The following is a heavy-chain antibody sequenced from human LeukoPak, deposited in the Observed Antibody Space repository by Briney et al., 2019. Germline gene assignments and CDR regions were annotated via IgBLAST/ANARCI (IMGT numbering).Heavy chain of an antibody. CDR2: INPSGGST. CDR1: GYTFTSYY. V-gene: IGHV1-46*01. J-gene: IGHJ5*02. Sequence: GASERVSCKAPGYTFTSYYMHWVRKPPPQGLEWMGIINPSGGSTNYAQKFQGRVTMTSDMSTSTVYMELSSLRSEDTAVYYCARDLEGWFDPWGQGTLVSVSS. CDR3: ARDLEGWFDP.